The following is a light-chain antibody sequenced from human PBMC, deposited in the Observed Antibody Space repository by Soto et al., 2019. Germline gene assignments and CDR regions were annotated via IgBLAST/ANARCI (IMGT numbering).Light chain of an antibody. V-gene: IGKV3-20*01. CDR2: VAS. CDR3: QQYGSSPLT. J-gene: IGKJ1*01. CDR1: QGVSSGY. Sequence: EIELTQSPATLSLSPGERATITCRASQGVSSGYLAWYQQKPGQAPRLLIYVASRRVTGIPARFSGSGSGTDFSLTISSLEPEDFAVYYCQQYGSSPLTFGHGTKVEIK.